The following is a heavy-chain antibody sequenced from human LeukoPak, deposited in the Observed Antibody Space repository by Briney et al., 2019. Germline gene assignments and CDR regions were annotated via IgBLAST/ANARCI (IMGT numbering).Heavy chain of an antibody. CDR3: AKDRPNYYGSNGHYYRRDGDY. Sequence: GGSLRLSCAASGFTFSSYAMSWVRQSPGKGLEWVSSTSGDGGATYYSNSVKGLFTISRDNSRNTLYLQMNSLRAEDTAVYDCAKDRPNYYGSNGHYYRRDGDYWGQGTLVTVSS. V-gene: IGHV3-23*01. D-gene: IGHD3-22*01. J-gene: IGHJ4*02. CDR1: GFTFSSYA. CDR2: TSGDGGAT.